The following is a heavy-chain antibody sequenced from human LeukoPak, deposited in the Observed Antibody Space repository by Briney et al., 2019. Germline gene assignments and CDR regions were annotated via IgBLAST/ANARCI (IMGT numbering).Heavy chain of an antibody. D-gene: IGHD4-17*01. Sequence: PSGTLSLTCAVSGDSISSSNWWNWVRRPPGKGLEWIGETHHGGGTNYNPSLKSRATISVDKGKNQFSLNLNSVTAADTAVYYCAREDADYTFSFDFWGQGTLVTVSS. J-gene: IGHJ4*02. CDR1: GDSISSSNW. CDR3: AREDADYTFSFDF. CDR2: THHGGGT. V-gene: IGHV4-4*02.